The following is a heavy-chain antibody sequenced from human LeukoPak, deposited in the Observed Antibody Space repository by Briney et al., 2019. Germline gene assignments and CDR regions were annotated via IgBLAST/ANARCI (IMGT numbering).Heavy chain of an antibody. CDR2: IKQDGSEK. V-gene: IGHV3-7*01. J-gene: IGHJ4*02. Sequence: GGSLRLSCAASGFTSSSYWMSWVRQAPGKGLEWVANIKQDGSEKYYVDSVKGRFTISRDNAKNSLYLQMNSLRAEDTAVYYCARDLRMVATWWSDYWGQGTLVTVSS. CDR1: GFTSSSYW. CDR3: ARDLRMVATWWSDY. D-gene: IGHD5-12*01.